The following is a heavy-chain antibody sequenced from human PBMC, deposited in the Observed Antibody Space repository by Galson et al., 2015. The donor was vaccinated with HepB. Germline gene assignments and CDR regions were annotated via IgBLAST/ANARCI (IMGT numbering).Heavy chain of an antibody. Sequence: SLRLSCAASGFTFSNAWMSWVRQAPGKGLEWVGRIKSKTDGGTTDYAAPVKGRFTISRDDSKNTLYLQMNSLKTEDTAVYYCTTSTNHYDYVWGSYRYTYYFDYWGQGTLVTVSS. J-gene: IGHJ4*02. CDR1: GFTFSNAW. CDR2: IKSKTDGGTT. CDR3: TTSTNHYDYVWGSYRYTYYFDY. V-gene: IGHV3-15*01. D-gene: IGHD3-16*02.